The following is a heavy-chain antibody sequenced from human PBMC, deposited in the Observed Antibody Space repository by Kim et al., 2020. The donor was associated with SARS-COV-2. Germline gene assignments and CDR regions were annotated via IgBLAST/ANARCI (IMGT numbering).Heavy chain of an antibody. CDR1: GFTFSSYG. Sequence: GGSLRLSCAASGFTFSSYGMHWVRQAPGKGLEWVAVIWYDGSNERYADSVRGRFTISRDNSKNALYLQMNSLRVEDTAVYYCATQRYSRFWHPIDYWGQGTLVTVSS. V-gene: IGHV3-33*01. CDR2: IWYDGSNE. J-gene: IGHJ4*02. D-gene: IGHD6-13*01. CDR3: ATQRYSRFWHPIDY.